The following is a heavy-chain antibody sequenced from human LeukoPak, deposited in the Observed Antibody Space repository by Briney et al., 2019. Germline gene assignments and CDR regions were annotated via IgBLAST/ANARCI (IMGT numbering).Heavy chain of an antibody. V-gene: IGHV3-53*01. CDR2: IYSGGST. D-gene: IGHD4-11*01. CDR3: ARDSGLTTEDY. J-gene: IGHJ4*02. CDR1: GFTVSSNY. Sequence: GGSLSLSCAASGFTVSSNYMSWVRQAPGKGLEWVSVIYSGGSTYYADSVKGRFTISRDNSKNTLYLQMNSLRAEDTAVYYCARDSGLTTEDYWGQGTLVTVSS.